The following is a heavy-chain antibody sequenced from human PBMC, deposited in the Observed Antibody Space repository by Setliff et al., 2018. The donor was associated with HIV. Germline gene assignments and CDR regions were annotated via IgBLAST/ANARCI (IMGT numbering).Heavy chain of an antibody. CDR1: GGSISSYY. J-gene: IGHJ6*03. Sequence: SETLSLTCTVSGGSISSYYWSWIRQPPGKGLEWIGYIYYSGSTNYNPSLKSRVTISVDTSKNQFSLKLSSVTAAETAVYYCARDLLGYCSSTSCHSHYMDVWGKGTTVTVSS. CDR3: ARDLLGYCSSTSCHSHYMDV. CDR2: IYYSGST. V-gene: IGHV4-59*01. D-gene: IGHD2-2*01.